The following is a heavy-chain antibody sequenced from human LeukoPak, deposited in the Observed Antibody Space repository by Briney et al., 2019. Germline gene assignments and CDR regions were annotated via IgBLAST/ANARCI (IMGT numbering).Heavy chain of an antibody. CDR3: ARGGSGSYYSVDY. CDR1: GFTFTKFG. D-gene: IGHD1-26*01. Sequence: LRLSCAASGFTFTKFGIHWVRQAPGKGLEWIGEINHSGSTNYNPSLKSRVTISVDTSKNQFSLKLSSVTAVDTAVYYCARGGSGSYYSVDYWGQGTLVTVSS. J-gene: IGHJ4*02. CDR2: INHSGST. V-gene: IGHV4-34*01.